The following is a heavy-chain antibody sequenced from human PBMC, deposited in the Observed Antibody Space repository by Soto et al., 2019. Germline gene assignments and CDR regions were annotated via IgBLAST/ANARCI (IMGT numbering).Heavy chain of an antibody. D-gene: IGHD1-26*01. CDR2: IYHSGST. J-gene: IGHJ5*02. CDR1: GGSVSSSNYS. Sequence: QLQLQESGSGLVKPSQTLSLTCTVSGGSVSSSNYSWSWIRQPPGKGLEWIGYIYHSGSTYYNPAPXSXITISLDRSKNQFSLKLSSVTAADTAVYYCARGQRREDWFDPWGQGTLVTVSS. V-gene: IGHV4-30-2*01. CDR3: ARGQRREDWFDP.